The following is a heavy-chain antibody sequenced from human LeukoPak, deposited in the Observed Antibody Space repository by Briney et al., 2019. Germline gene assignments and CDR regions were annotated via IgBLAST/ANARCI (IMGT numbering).Heavy chain of an antibody. Sequence: PGGSWSLSWQALEFTFIGYAITWSGKAKGKVLEWVSAIGTAGDTYYPGSVKGRFTISRENAKNSLYLQMNSLRAEDTAVYYCARGIAAYDYWGQGTLVTVSS. V-gene: IGHV3-13*01. CDR1: EFTFIGYA. CDR2: IGTAGDT. D-gene: IGHD6-6*01. CDR3: ARGIAAYDY. J-gene: IGHJ4*02.